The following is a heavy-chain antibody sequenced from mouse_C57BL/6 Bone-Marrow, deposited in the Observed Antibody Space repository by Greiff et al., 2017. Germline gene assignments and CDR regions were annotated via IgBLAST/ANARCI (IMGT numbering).Heavy chain of an antibody. CDR1: GFSFNTYA. Sequence: EVMLVDSGGGLVQPKGSLKLSCAASGFSFNTYAMNWVRQAPGKGLEWVARIRSKSNNYATYYADSVKDRFTISRDDSESMLYLQMNNLKTEDTAMYYCVRQGGRGFAYWGQGTLVTVSA. CDR3: VRQGGRGFAY. CDR2: IRSKSNNYAT. J-gene: IGHJ3*01. V-gene: IGHV10-1*01.